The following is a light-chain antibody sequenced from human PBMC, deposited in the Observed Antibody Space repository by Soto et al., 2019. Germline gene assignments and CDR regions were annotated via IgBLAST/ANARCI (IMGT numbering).Light chain of an antibody. J-gene: IGLJ3*02. V-gene: IGLV1-44*01. CDR3: AAWDGTLATLV. Sequence: QSVLTQPPSASGTPGQRVIISCSGTSSNLGSNTANWYQQFPGTAPKVLIYSNNERPSRVPDRFSGSKSGTSASLAISELQSEDEADYYCAAWDGTLATLVFGGGTKVTVL. CDR1: SSNLGSNT. CDR2: SNN.